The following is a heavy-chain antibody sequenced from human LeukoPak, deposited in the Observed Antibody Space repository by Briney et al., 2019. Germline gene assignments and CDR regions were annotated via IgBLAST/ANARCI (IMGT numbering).Heavy chain of an antibody. CDR1: GFTFXXXX. D-gene: IGHD4-17*01. Sequence: KRGGSLRLXCAASGFTFXXXXXXWVRQAPGXXXXXXSSISSTSTYIHYADSVKGRFTISRDNAKNSLYLQMNSLRAEDTAVYYCARFDYADYLAFDYWGQGTLVTVSS. J-gene: IGHJ4*02. CDR3: ARFDYADYLAFDY. V-gene: IGHV3-21*01. CDR2: ISSTSTYI.